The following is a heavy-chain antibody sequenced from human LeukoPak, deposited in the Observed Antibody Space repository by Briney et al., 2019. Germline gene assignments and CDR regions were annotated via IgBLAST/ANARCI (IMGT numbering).Heavy chain of an antibody. CDR3: ARDPLDSSGLMNWFDP. CDR1: GFTFSSYS. Sequence: PGGSLRLPCAASGFTFSSYSMHWVRQVPGKGLEWVAVISYDGINKYYADSVKGRFTISRDNSKNTLYLQMNSLRTEDTAVYYCARDPLDSSGLMNWFDPWGQGTLVTVSS. J-gene: IGHJ5*02. CDR2: ISYDGINK. V-gene: IGHV3-30-3*01. D-gene: IGHD3-22*01.